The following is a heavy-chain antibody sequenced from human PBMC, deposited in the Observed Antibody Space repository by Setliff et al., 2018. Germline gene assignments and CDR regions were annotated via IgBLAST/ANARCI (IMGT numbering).Heavy chain of an antibody. V-gene: IGHV4-4*08. D-gene: IGHD2-2*03. CDR2: IYTSGST. J-gene: IGHJ3*02. Sequence: SETLSLICTVSGGSISSNYWSWVRQPPGKGLEWIGYIYTSGSTNYNPSLKSRGTISVDTSRNQFSLKLSSVTAADTAVYYRVRVEAGYCSSTSCYVVGAFDIWGQGTMVTV. CDR1: GGSISSNY. CDR3: VRVEAGYCSSTSCYVVGAFDI.